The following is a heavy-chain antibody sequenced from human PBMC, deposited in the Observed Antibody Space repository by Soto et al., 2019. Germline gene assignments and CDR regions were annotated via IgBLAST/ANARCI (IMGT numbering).Heavy chain of an antibody. J-gene: IGHJ1*01. Sequence: QVQLVQSGAEVKKPGASVKVSCKASGYTFTSYGISWVRQAPGEGLEWMGWVSAYNGNTNYAQKLQGRVTMTTDTTPSTAYMELRSLRSDDTAVYYCAGTYGDYFYFQHWGQGTLVTVSS. D-gene: IGHD4-17*01. CDR3: AGTYGDYFYFQH. CDR2: VSAYNGNT. V-gene: IGHV1-18*01. CDR1: GYTFTSYG.